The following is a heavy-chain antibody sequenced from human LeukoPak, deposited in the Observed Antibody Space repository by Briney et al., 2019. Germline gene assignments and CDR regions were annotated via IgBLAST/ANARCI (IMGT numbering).Heavy chain of an antibody. CDR1: GGSFSGYS. CDR2: INHSGST. V-gene: IGHV4-34*01. J-gene: IGHJ5*02. D-gene: IGHD3-10*01. CDR3: ARHLEATMVRGVIGGFDP. Sequence: SETLSLTCAVYGGSFSGYSWNWIRQPPVKGLEWIGEINHSGSTNYNPSLKSRVTISVGTSKNQFSLKLSSVTAADTAVYYCARHLEATMVRGVIGGFDPWGQGTLVTVSS.